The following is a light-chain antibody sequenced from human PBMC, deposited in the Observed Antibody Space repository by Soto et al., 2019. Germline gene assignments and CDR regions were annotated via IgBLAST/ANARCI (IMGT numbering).Light chain of an antibody. V-gene: IGLV2-23*02. Sequence: QSVLTQPASVSGSPGQSITISCTGTSSDVGSYNLVSWYQQHPGKAPKLMIYEVSKRPSGVSNRFSGSKSGNTASLTISGIKAEDEADYYCCSYAGSSTFVVFGGGTKLTVL. CDR3: CSYAGSSTFVV. CDR1: SSDVGSYNL. J-gene: IGLJ2*01. CDR2: EVS.